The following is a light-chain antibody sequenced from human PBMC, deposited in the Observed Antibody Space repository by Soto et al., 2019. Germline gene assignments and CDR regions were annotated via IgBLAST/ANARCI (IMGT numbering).Light chain of an antibody. CDR2: GAS. Sequence: EIVLTQSPGTLSLSPGERATLSCRASQSVSSSYLAWYQQKPGQAPRLLIYGASSRATGIPDRFSGSGSGTDFPLTFSRLEPEDFAVYSCHQYGSPITFGQGTRLEIK. V-gene: IGKV3-20*01. CDR3: HQYGSPIT. J-gene: IGKJ5*01. CDR1: QSVSSSY.